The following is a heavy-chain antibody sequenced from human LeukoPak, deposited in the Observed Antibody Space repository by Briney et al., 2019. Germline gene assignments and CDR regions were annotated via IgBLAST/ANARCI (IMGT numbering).Heavy chain of an antibody. CDR3: ATMYSSSYLFDY. V-gene: IGHV1-18*01. CDR2: ISPYNGNT. D-gene: IGHD6-13*01. CDR1: GYTFTTYG. Sequence: ASVKVSCKASGYTFTTYGIGWVRQAPGQGLEWMGWISPYNGNTNYAQEFQDRVTMTEDTSTDTAYMELSSLRSEDTAVYYCATMYSSSYLFDYWGQGTLVTVSS. J-gene: IGHJ4*02.